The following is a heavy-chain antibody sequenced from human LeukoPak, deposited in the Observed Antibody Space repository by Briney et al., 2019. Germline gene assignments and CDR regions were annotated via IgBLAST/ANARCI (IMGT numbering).Heavy chain of an antibody. CDR3: ASQQQLVDAFDI. CDR2: IYYSGST. J-gene: IGHJ3*02. CDR1: GGSISSYY. V-gene: IGHV4-59*08. D-gene: IGHD6-13*01. Sequence: PSETLSLTCTVSGGSISSYYWSWIRQPPGKGLEWIGYIYYSGSTNYNPSLKSRVTISVDTSKNQFSLKLSSVTAADTAVYYCASQQQLVDAFDIWGQGTMVTVSS.